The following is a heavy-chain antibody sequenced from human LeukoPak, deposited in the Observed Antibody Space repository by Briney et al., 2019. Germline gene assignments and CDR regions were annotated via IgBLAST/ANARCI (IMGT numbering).Heavy chain of an antibody. Sequence: AASVKVSCKASGGTFSSYAISWVRQAPGQGLEWMGGIIPIFGTANYAQKFQGRVTITADKTTSTAYMELSSLRSEDTAVYYCARQTTYLDPWGQGTLVTVSS. CDR1: GGTFSSYA. CDR3: ARQTTYLDP. D-gene: IGHD1-7*01. CDR2: IIPIFGTA. J-gene: IGHJ5*02. V-gene: IGHV1-69*06.